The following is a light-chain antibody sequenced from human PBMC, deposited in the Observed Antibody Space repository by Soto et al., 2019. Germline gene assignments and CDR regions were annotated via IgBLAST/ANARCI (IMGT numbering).Light chain of an antibody. CDR2: AAS. J-gene: IGKJ2*01. CDR1: QGISTW. Sequence: DIQMTQSPSSVSASVGDRVTITCRASQGISTWLAWYQQKPGQAPKLLIYAASSLQSGVSSRFSGSGSRTDFTLTISSLQPEDFANYYCLQSDSFPHTFGPGTKLHIK. V-gene: IGKV1-12*01. CDR3: LQSDSFPHT.